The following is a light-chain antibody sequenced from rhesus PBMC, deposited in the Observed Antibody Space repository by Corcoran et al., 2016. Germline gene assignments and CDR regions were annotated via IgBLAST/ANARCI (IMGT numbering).Light chain of an antibody. CDR2: EVS. V-gene: IGLV2-32*02. CDR3: SSYAGSNTFYI. CDR1: SSDIGGYNY. Sequence: QAALTQPRSVSGSPGQSVTISCTGTSSDIGGYNYVPWYQQHPSTAPKLMIYEVSKRPSGVSDRLSGSKFGNTASLTSSGLQAEDEAYYYCSSYAGSNTFYIFGAGTRLTVL. J-gene: IGLJ1*01.